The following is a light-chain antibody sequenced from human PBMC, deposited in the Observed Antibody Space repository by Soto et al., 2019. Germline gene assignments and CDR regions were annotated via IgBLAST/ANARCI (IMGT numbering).Light chain of an antibody. CDR1: NSNIGSNT. J-gene: IGLJ3*02. Sequence: QSVLTQPPSASGTPGQRVTISCSGSNSNIGSNTVNWYQQFPGAAPKLLVYSSNLRPSGVPDRFSGSKSGTSASLAISGLQPEDESDYYCAAWDGSLNGVVFGGGTKVTVL. CDR3: AAWDGSLNGVV. V-gene: IGLV1-44*01. CDR2: SSN.